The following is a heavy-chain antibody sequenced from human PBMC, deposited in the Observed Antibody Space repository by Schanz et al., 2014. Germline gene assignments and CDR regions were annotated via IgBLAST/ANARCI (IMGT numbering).Heavy chain of an antibody. Sequence: EVQLLESGGGLVQPGGSLRLSCAASEFSFSSFGMNWVRQAPGKGLEWVSYISGSSSTKYYADSVKGRFTISRDNGKKSLYLQMNSLRAEDTAVYYCARSRGFDSIFDFWGRGTLVTVSS. J-gene: IGHJ4*02. CDR2: ISGSSSTK. CDR3: ARSRGFDSIFDF. D-gene: IGHD5-12*01. V-gene: IGHV3-48*01. CDR1: EFSFSSFG.